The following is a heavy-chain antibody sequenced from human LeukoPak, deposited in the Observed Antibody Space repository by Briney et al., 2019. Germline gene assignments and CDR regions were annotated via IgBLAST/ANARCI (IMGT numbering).Heavy chain of an antibody. Sequence: ASVKVSCKVSGYTLIELSMHWVRQAPGKGLEWMGGFDPKAGEKVYAQKFQGRVTMTEDTSTDTAYMELSSLRSGDTAVYYCARARYSYGEPNYDYWGQGTLVTVSS. V-gene: IGHV1-24*01. CDR1: GYTLIELS. CDR3: ARARYSYGEPNYDY. D-gene: IGHD5-18*01. CDR2: FDPKAGEK. J-gene: IGHJ4*02.